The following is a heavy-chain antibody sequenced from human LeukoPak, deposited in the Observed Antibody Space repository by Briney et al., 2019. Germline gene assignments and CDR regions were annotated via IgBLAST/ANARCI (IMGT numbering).Heavy chain of an antibody. CDR1: GGTFSSYA. V-gene: IGHV1-69*05. CDR3: ARGDGYSYGPLGY. Sequence: GASVKVSCKASGGTFSSYAISWMRQAPGQGLEWMGGIIPIFGTANYAQKFQGRVTITTDESTSTAYMELSSLRSEDTAVYYCARGDGYSYGPLGYWGQGTLVTVSS. J-gene: IGHJ4*02. D-gene: IGHD5-18*01. CDR2: IIPIFGTA.